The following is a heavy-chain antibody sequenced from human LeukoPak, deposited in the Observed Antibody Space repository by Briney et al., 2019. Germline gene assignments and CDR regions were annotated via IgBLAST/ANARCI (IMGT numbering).Heavy chain of an antibody. V-gene: IGHV4-4*07. CDR3: ARNYYGSGSANYYYYYMDV. D-gene: IGHD3-10*01. CDR2: IYTSGST. J-gene: IGHJ6*03. Sequence: PSETLSLTCTVSGGSISSYYWSWIRQPAGKGLEWIGRIYTSGSTNYNPSLKSRVTISVDTSKNQFSLKLSSVTAADTAVYYCARNYYGSGSANYYYYYMDVWGKGTTVTVSS. CDR1: GGSISSYY.